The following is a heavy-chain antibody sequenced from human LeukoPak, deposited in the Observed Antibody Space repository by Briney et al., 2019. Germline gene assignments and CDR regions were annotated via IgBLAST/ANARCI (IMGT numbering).Heavy chain of an antibody. Sequence: SETLSLTCTVSGGSISSGGYYWGWIRQPPGKGLEWIGSIYYSGSTYYNPSLKSRVTISVDTSKNQFSLKLSSVTAADTAVYYCARVNSEYYYYYYYMDVWGKGTTVTVSS. V-gene: IGHV4-39*07. CDR2: IYYSGST. D-gene: IGHD2/OR15-2a*01. CDR3: ARVNSEYYYYYYYMDV. J-gene: IGHJ6*03. CDR1: GGSISSGGYY.